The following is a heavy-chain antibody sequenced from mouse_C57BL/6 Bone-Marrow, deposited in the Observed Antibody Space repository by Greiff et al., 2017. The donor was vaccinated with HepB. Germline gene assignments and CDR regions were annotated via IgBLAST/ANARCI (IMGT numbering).Heavy chain of an antibody. V-gene: IGHV1-15*01. CDR3: TSGATMPYYYAMDD. CDR1: GYTFTDYE. D-gene: IGHD3-1*01. J-gene: IGHJ4*01. CDR2: IDPETGGT. Sequence: QVQLQQSGAELVRPGASVTLSCKASGYTFTDYEMHWVKQTPVHGLEWIGAIDPETGGTAYNQKFKGKAILTADKSSSTAYMELRSLTSEDSAVYYCTSGATMPYYYAMDDWGQGTSVTVSS.